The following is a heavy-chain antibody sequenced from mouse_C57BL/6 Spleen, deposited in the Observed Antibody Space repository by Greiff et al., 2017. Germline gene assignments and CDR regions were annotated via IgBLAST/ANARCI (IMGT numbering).Heavy chain of an antibody. V-gene: IGHV1-22*01. CDR2: INPNNGGT. J-gene: IGHJ3*01. Sequence: EVQLQQSGPELVKPGASVKMSCKASGYTFTDYNMHWVKQSHGKSLEWIGYINPNNGGTSYNQKFKGKATLTVNKSSSTAYMGLRSLTSEDSAVYYCAREVSTMVTAWFAYWGQGTLVTVSA. CDR1: GYTFTDYN. CDR3: AREVSTMVTAWFAY. D-gene: IGHD2-2*01.